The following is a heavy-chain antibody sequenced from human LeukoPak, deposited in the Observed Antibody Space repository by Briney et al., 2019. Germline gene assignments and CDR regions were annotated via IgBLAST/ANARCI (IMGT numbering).Heavy chain of an antibody. CDR2: IIPIFGTA. CDR3: ARVNRSPDELDY. J-gene: IGHJ4*02. Sequence: SVKVSCKASGGTFSSYAISWVRQAPGQGLEWMGGIIPIFGTANYAQKFQGRVTITADESTSTAYMELSSLRSEDTAVYYCARVNRSPDELDYWGQGTLVTVSS. D-gene: IGHD1-14*01. V-gene: IGHV1-69*13. CDR1: GGTFSSYA.